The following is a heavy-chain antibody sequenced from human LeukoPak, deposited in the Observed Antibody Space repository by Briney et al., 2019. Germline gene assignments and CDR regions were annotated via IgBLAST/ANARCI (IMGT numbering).Heavy chain of an antibody. J-gene: IGHJ4*02. CDR1: GFTFSRYS. V-gene: IGHV3-21*01. CDR2: ISSSGGDM. D-gene: IGHD3-3*01. Sequence: GGPLRLSCAASGFTFSRYSMNWVRQAPGKGLEWVSSISSSGGDMFYADSVKGRFTISRDKAKNSLDLQMNRLRAEDTAVYYCARSRGEWLVYFDYWGQGSLVTVSS. CDR3: ARSRGEWLVYFDY.